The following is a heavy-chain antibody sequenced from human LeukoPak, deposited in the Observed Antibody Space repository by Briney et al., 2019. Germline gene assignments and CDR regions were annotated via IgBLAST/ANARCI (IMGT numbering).Heavy chain of an antibody. CDR1: GFTLSSYN. CDR2: IGSSVNDNSK. V-gene: IGHV3-48*03. CDR3: ARSSTVTERY. Sequence: GGSLRLSCAASGFTLSSYNMNWVRQAPGKGLEWVSYIGSSVNDNSKYYADYVRGRFTLSRANAKNSLYLQRANLSAGDKAVFYCARSSTVTERYWGRGTLVTVSS. J-gene: IGHJ4*02. D-gene: IGHD2-21*02.